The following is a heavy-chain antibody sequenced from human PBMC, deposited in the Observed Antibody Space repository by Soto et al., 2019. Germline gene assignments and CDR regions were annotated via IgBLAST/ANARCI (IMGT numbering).Heavy chain of an antibody. Sequence: EVQLVESRGGLVQPGGSLRLSCAASGFTFSSYWMSWVRQAPGKGLAWVANIKQDGSEKYYVDSVKGRFTISRDNAKNSLYLQMNSLRADDTAVYYCAREGSGWYREGYYFDYWGQGTLVTVSS. CDR1: GFTFSSYW. J-gene: IGHJ4*02. CDR3: AREGSGWYREGYYFDY. CDR2: IKQDGSEK. D-gene: IGHD6-19*01. V-gene: IGHV3-7*04.